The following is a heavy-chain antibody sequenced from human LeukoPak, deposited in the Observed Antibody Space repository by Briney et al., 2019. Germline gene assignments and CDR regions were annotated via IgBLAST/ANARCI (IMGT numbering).Heavy chain of an antibody. CDR3: AKDGAFWSGYSMPFDY. J-gene: IGHJ4*02. V-gene: IGHV3-23*01. CDR2: ISGSGAKT. CDR1: GITFSSYA. Sequence: GGSLRLSCVASGITFSSYAINWVRQAPGKGLEWVSGISGSGAKTYYADSVKGRFTISRDNSKNTLYVQMNNLRAEDTAVYYCAKDGAFWSGYSMPFDYWGQGTLVTVSS. D-gene: IGHD3-3*01.